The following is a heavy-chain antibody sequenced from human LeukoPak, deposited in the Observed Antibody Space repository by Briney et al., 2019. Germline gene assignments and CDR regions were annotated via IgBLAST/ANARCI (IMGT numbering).Heavy chain of an antibody. Sequence: SEPLSLTCTVSGGSISSYYWSWIRQPAGKGLEWIGRIYTSGSTNYNPSLKSRVTISLDTSRNQFSLKLNSVTAADTAVYYCAKSNGYGLVDIWGQGTMVTVSS. CDR3: AKSNGYGLVDI. D-gene: IGHD3-10*01. V-gene: IGHV4-4*07. CDR2: IYTSGST. CDR1: GGSISSYY. J-gene: IGHJ3*02.